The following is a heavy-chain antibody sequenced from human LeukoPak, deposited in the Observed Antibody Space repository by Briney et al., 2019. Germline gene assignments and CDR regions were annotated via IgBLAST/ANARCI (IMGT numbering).Heavy chain of an antibody. CDR3: ARQRGPLAGTLDY. V-gene: IGHV5-51*01. CDR2: IYPGDSDT. J-gene: IGHJ4*02. Sequence: GESLKISCKGSGYSFTNNWIGWVRQMPGKGLEWMGIIYPGDSDTKYSPSFQGQVTISADKSINIAYLQWSSLKASDTAMYYCARQRGPLAGTLDYWGQGTLVTVSS. CDR1: GYSFTNNW. D-gene: IGHD6-19*01.